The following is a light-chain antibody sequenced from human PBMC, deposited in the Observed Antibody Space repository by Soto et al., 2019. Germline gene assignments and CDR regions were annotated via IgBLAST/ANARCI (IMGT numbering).Light chain of an antibody. V-gene: IGKV1-39*01. Sequence: DIQMTQSPSSLSASVGDRVTVTCRASQSITTYLNWYQQKPGKAPKLLIYAASSLQSGVPSRFSGSGSGTDFTLTITSLQPADFATYICQQSYGTPWTFGQGTKVEIK. CDR1: QSITTY. CDR3: QQSYGTPWT. CDR2: AAS. J-gene: IGKJ1*01.